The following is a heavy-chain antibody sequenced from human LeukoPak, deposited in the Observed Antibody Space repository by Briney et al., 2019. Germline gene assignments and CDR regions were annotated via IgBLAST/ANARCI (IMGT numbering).Heavy chain of an antibody. D-gene: IGHD6-6*01. CDR3: ARWVYSSSSYDY. Sequence: SETLSLTCTVSGGSISSYYWSWIRQPPGKGLEWIGYIYYSGSTNYNPSLKSRVTISVDTSKNQFSLKLSSVTAADTAVYYCARWVYSSSSYDYWSQGTLVTVSS. CDR2: IYYSGST. J-gene: IGHJ4*02. CDR1: GGSISSYY. V-gene: IGHV4-59*01.